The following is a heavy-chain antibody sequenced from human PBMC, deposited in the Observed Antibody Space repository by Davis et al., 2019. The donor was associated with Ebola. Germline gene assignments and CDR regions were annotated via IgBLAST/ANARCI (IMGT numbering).Heavy chain of an antibody. D-gene: IGHD1-26*01. CDR2: INPNSGGT. Sequence: AASVKVSCKASGYTFTSYGISWVRQAPGQGLEWMGRINPNSGGTNYAQKFQGRVSMTRDTSISTAYMELSRLRSEDTAVYYCARDRMGATTRWFDPWGQGTLVTVSS. V-gene: IGHV1-2*06. CDR3: ARDRMGATTRWFDP. J-gene: IGHJ5*02. CDR1: GYTFTSYG.